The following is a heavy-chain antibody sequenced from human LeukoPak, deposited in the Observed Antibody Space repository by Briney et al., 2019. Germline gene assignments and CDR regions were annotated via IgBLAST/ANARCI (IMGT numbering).Heavy chain of an antibody. CDR1: GYTFTSYG. CDR3: ARDQAEGRAQPTLRRFDY. V-gene: IGHV1-18*04. CDR2: ISAYNGNT. D-gene: IGHD1-14*01. J-gene: IGHJ4*02. Sequence: ASVTVSCKASGYTFTSYGISWVRQAPGQGLEWMGWISAYNGNTNYAQKLQGRVTMTTDTSTSTAYMELRSLRSDDTAVYYCARDQAEGRAQPTLRRFDYWGQGTLVTVSS.